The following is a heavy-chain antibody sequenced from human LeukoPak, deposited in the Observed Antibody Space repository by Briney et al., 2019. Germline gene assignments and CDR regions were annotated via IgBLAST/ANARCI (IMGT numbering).Heavy chain of an antibody. V-gene: IGHV3-48*02. CDR3: ARGMVRGVNDY. Sequence: GGSLRLSCAASGFTFSSYSMNWVRQAPGKGLERVSYISSSSTIYYAVSVKGRFTISRDNAKNSLYLQITSLRDEDTAVYYCARGMVRGVNDYWGQGTLVTVSS. CDR1: GFTFSSYS. J-gene: IGHJ4*02. D-gene: IGHD3-10*01. CDR2: ISSSSTI.